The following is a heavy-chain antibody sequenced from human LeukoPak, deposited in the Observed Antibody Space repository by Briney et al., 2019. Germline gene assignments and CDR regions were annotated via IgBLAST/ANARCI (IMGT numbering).Heavy chain of an antibody. CDR3: AKDRGDFSGWFF. CDR2: ISGDGGST. CDR1: GFSVSSSY. V-gene: IGHV3-43*02. Sequence: GGSLRLSCAASGFSVSSSYMTWVRQAPGKGLEWVSLISGDGGSTYYADSVKGRFTISRDNGKNSLYLQMSSLRIEDTALYYCAKDRGDFSGWFFWGQGTLVTVSS. D-gene: IGHD6-19*01. J-gene: IGHJ4*02.